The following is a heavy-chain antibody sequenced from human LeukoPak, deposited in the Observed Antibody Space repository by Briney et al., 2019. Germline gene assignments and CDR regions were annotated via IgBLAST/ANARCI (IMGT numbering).Heavy chain of an antibody. Sequence: GGSLRLSCAASGFNFRIHGINWVRQAPGKGLEWVSAIGVSGIHTYFADSVRGRFHISRDDSSNTVYLQMNSLRAGGTALYFSARDLSLLGLDDWGQGTLVTVSS. CDR2: IGVSGIHT. CDR3: ARDLSLLGLDD. CDR1: GFNFRIHG. V-gene: IGHV3-23*01. J-gene: IGHJ4*02. D-gene: IGHD7-27*01.